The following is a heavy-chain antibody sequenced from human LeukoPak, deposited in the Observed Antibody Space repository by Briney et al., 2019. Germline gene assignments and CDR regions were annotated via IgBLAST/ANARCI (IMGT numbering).Heavy chain of an antibody. D-gene: IGHD3-22*01. CDR3: ARNGRAAYYYDSSGYYRY. CDR2: INHSGST. V-gene: IGHV4-34*01. Sequence: SETLSLTCAVYGGSFSGYHWSWIRQPPGKGLEWIGEINHSGSTNYNPSLRSRVTISVDTSKNQFSLKLSSVTAADTAVYYCARNGRAAYYYDSSGYYRYWGQGTLVTVPS. J-gene: IGHJ4*02. CDR1: GGSFSGYH.